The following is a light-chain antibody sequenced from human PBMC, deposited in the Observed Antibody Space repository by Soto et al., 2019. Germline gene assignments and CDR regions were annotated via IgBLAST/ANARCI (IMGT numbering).Light chain of an antibody. Sequence: QPVLTQPPSVSEAPGQRVTISCTGSSSNIGAGYEAHWYQQVPGTAPKLLIYENNNRPSEIPDRFSGSKSGPSASLAITGLKAEDVAEDYCQSYDSSLSGYVFGTGTKLTVL. CDR1: SSNIGAGYE. CDR3: QSYDSSLSGYV. CDR2: ENN. J-gene: IGLJ1*01. V-gene: IGLV1-40*01.